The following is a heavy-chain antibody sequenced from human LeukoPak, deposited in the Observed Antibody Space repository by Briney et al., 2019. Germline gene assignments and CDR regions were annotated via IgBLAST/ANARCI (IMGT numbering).Heavy chain of an antibody. CDR2: IYYSGST. Sequence: SETLSLTCTVSGGSISSYYWSWIRQPPGKGLEWIGYIYYSGSTNYNPSLKSRVTISVDTSKNQFSLKLSSVTAADTAVYYCARLPGIAVGNWFDPWGQGTLVTVSS. J-gene: IGHJ5*02. D-gene: IGHD6-19*01. V-gene: IGHV4-59*08. CDR3: ARLPGIAVGNWFDP. CDR1: GGSISSYY.